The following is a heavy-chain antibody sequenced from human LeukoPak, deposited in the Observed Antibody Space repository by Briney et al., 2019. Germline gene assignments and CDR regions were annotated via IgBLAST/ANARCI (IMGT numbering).Heavy chain of an antibody. J-gene: IGHJ3*02. CDR2: ISWNSGSI. CDR3: EKAAYDILTGYPPDAFDI. Sequence: SLRLSWAASGFPFDDYAMHWVRPAPGKRLDWVSGISWNSGSIGYADSVKGRFTISRDNAKNSLYLQMNSLRAEDTALSYCEKAAYDILTGYPPDAFDIWGQGTMVTVSS. V-gene: IGHV3-9*01. D-gene: IGHD3-9*01. CDR1: GFPFDDYA.